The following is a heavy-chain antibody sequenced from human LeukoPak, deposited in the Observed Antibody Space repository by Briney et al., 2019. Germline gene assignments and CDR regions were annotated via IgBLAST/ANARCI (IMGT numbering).Heavy chain of an antibody. CDR1: GYTFTSYG. J-gene: IGHJ4*02. CDR3: ARVMGTVVTGQIDY. D-gene: IGHD4-23*01. CDR2: ISTYNGNT. Sequence: ASVKVSCKASGYTFTSYGISWVRQAPGQGLEWMGWISTYNGNTNYAQKLQGRVTVTTDTFTSTAYMELRSLRSDDTAVYYCARVMGTVVTGQIDYWGQGTLVTVSS. V-gene: IGHV1-18*01.